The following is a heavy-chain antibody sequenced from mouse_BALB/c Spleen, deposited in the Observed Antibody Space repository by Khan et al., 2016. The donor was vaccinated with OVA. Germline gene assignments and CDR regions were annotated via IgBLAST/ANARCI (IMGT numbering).Heavy chain of an antibody. V-gene: IGHV5-6-5*01. CDR1: RFTFSNYA. CDR2: ISSGGTT. J-gene: IGHJ3*01. CDR3: ARDYWVTY. Sequence: EVELVESGGDLVKPGGSLKLSCAASRFTFSNYAMSWVCQTPEKRLEWVASISSGGTTYFPDSVKGRFTISRDNGRNILYLQMSSLRSEDTAMYYCARDYWVTYWGQGTLVTVSA.